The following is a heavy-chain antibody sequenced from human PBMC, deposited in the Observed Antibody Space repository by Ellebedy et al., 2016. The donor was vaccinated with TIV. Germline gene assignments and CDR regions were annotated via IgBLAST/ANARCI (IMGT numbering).Heavy chain of an antibody. CDR1: GFTLSDYW. CDR2: MRQDGNEE. Sequence: PGGSLRLSCAASGFTLSDYWMIWVRQAPGKGLEWVANMRQDGNEEYYVDSVKGRFTISRDNAKNLVYLQMNSLRAEDTALYYCARGNTMGSYWGQGTLVTVSA. J-gene: IGHJ4*02. CDR3: ARGNTMGSY. D-gene: IGHD3-10*01. V-gene: IGHV3-7*03.